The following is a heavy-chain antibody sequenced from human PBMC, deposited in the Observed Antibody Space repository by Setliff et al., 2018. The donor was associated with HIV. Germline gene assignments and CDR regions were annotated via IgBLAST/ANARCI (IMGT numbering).Heavy chain of an antibody. CDR3: ARDLGYSSSSGWFDP. Sequence: ASVKVSCKISGYIFSHYGVTCVRQAPGQGLEWMGWITPNSGGTNYAQKFQGRVTMTRDTSISTAYMELSRLRSDDTAVYYCARDLGYSSSSGWFDPWGQGTLVTVSS. V-gene: IGHV1-2*02. J-gene: IGHJ5*02. CDR2: ITPNSGGT. D-gene: IGHD6-6*01. CDR1: GYIFSHYG.